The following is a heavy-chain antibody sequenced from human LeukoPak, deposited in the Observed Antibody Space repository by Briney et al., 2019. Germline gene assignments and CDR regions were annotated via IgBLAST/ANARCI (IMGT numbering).Heavy chain of an antibody. CDR1: GFTVTTNY. D-gene: IGHD1-26*01. V-gene: IGHV3-66*01. CDR2: IYSGGYT. CDR3: ARRLEYSGSKGVFDY. Sequence: GGSLRLSCAASGFTVTTNYMTWVRQAPGKGLEWVSIIYSGGYTDYANSVKGRFTISRDNSKNTLDLQMNSLRAEDTAVYYCARRLEYSGSKGVFDYWGQGTLVTVSS. J-gene: IGHJ4*02.